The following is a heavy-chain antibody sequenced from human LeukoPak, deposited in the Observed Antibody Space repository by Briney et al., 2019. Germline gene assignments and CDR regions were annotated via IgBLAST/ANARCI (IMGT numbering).Heavy chain of an antibody. CDR3: ARDSIAAAKPYYYYDMDV. V-gene: IGHV4-34*01. CDR2: INHSGST. Sequence: SETLSLTCAVYGGSFSGYYWSWIRQPPGKGLEWIGEINHSGSTNYNPSLKSRVTISVDTSKNQFSLKLSSVTAADTAVYYCARDSIAAAKPYYYYDMDVWGKGTTVTVSS. CDR1: GGSFSGYY. J-gene: IGHJ6*04. D-gene: IGHD6-13*01.